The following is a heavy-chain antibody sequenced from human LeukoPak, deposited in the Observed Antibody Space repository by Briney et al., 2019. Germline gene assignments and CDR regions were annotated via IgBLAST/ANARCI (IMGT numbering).Heavy chain of an antibody. D-gene: IGHD3-10*01. Sequence: GASVKVSCKASGYTFSGFYMNWLRQAPGQGPEWMGWLNPNSGVTNYAQKFQGRVTMTRDTSISTAYMELSRLRSDDTAVYYCARSNLYYYGSGSYHLDYWGQGTLVTVSS. CDR1: GYTFSGFY. CDR3: ARSNLYYYGSGSYHLDY. CDR2: LNPNSGVT. J-gene: IGHJ4*02. V-gene: IGHV1-2*02.